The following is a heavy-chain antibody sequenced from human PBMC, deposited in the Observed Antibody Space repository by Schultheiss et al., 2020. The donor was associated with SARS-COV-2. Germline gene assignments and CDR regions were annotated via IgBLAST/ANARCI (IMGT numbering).Heavy chain of an antibody. CDR3: ARDDYGDYEDY. CDR1: GYTFTSYD. CDR2: INPNSGGT. D-gene: IGHD4-17*01. J-gene: IGHJ4*02. Sequence: ASVKVSCKASGYTFTSYDINWVRQAPGQGLEWMGRINPNSGGTNYAQKFQGRVTMTRDTSISTAYMELSRLRSDDTAVYYCARDDYGDYEDYWGQGTLVTVSS. V-gene: IGHV1-2*06.